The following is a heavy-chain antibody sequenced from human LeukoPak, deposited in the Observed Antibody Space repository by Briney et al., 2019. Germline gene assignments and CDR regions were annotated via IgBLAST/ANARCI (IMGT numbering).Heavy chain of an antibody. V-gene: IGHV3-48*01. CDR3: ARGLVSGYSYGPPDY. Sequence: GGSLRLSCAASGFTFSSYGMHWVRQAPGKGLEWVSYISSSSSTIYYADSVKGRFTISRDNAKNSLYLQMNSLRAEDTAVYYCARGLVSGYSYGPPDYWGQGTLVTVSS. CDR1: GFTFSSYG. D-gene: IGHD5-18*01. CDR2: ISSSSSTI. J-gene: IGHJ4*02.